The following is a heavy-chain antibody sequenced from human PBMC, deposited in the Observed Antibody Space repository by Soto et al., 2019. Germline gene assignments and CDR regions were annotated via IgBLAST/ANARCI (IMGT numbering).Heavy chain of an antibody. CDR3: ARETVTTGGGAFDI. J-gene: IGHJ3*02. Sequence: EVPLVESGGGLIQPGGSLRLSCAASGFTVSSNYMSWVRQTPGEGLEWVSVLYRGGTTYYADSVKGRFTLSRDNSKTTLYLKMNSLRAEDTALYYCARETVTTGGGAFDIWGPGTMVTVSS. D-gene: IGHD4-17*01. CDR1: GFTVSSNY. CDR2: LYRGGTT. V-gene: IGHV3-53*01.